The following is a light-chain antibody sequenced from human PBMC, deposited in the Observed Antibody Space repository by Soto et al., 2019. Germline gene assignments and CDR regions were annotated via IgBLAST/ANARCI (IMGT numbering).Light chain of an antibody. V-gene: IGKV3-15*01. CDR1: QSISSN. CDR2: GAS. Sequence: EIVMTQSPATLSVSPGERATLSCRASQSISSNLAWYQQKPGQAPRLLISGASTRATGIPARFSGSGSGTEFTLTISSLQSEDFAVYYCQQYNTRRVTFGPGTKVDIK. J-gene: IGKJ3*01. CDR3: QQYNTRRVT.